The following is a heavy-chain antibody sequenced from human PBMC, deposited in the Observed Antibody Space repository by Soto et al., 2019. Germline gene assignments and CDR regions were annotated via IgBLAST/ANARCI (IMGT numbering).Heavy chain of an antibody. V-gene: IGHV3-23*01. CDR1: GFTFSSYA. CDR2: ISGSGGST. J-gene: IGHJ3*02. D-gene: IGHD1-26*01. Sequence: GGSLRLSCAASGFTFSSYAMSWVRQAPGKGLEWVSAISGSGGSTYYADSVKGRFTISRDNSKNTLYLQMNSLRAEDTAVYYCANVEGATLAFDIWGQGTMVTVSS. CDR3: ANVEGATLAFDI.